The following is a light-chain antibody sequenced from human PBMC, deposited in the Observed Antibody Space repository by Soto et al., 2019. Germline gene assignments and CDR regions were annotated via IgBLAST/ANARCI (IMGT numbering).Light chain of an antibody. CDR2: DVS. CDR1: RSDVGGYAY. V-gene: IGLV2-11*01. J-gene: IGLJ3*02. CDR3: SSYAGSNNWV. Sequence: QSALTQPRSVSGSPGQSVTISCTGTRSDVGGYAYISWYQQHPGKVPKLIIYDVSKRPSGVPDRFSGSKSGNTASLTISGLQAEDEADYYCSSYAGSNNWVFGGGTKVTVL.